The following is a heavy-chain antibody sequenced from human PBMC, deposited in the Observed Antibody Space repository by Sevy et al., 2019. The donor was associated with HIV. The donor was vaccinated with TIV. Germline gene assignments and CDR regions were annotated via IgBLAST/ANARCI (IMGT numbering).Heavy chain of an antibody. CDR3: ARDRALGYCSGGSCPLEKE. CDR1: GYTFTSYG. V-gene: IGHV1-18*04. D-gene: IGHD2-15*01. J-gene: IGHJ3*01. Sequence: ASVKVSCKASGYTFTSYGINWVRQAPGQGLEWMGWISAYNGNTNYAQKLQGRVTMTTDTSTSTAYMELRSLRSDDTAVYYCARDRALGYCSGGSCPLEKEWGQGTMVTVSS. CDR2: ISAYNGNT.